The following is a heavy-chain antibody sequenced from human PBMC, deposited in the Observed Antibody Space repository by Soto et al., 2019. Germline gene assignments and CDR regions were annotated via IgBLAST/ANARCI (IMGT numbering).Heavy chain of an antibody. CDR3: ARDNILGILYGGMDV. D-gene: IGHD3-3*01. CDR2: IYYSGST. V-gene: IGHV4-30-4*01. J-gene: IGHJ6*02. Sequence: PSETLSLTCTVSGGSISSGDYYWSWIRQPPGKGLEWIGYIYYSGSTYYNPSRKSRVTISVDTSKNQFSLKLSSVTAADTAVYYCARDNILGILYGGMDVWGQGTTVTVSS. CDR1: GGSISSGDYY.